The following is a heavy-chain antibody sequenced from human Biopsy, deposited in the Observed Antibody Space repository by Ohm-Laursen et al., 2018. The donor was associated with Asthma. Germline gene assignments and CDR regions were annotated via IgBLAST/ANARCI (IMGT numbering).Heavy chain of an antibody. CDR1: GLSSSAYY. J-gene: IGHJ6*02. CDR3: ARGPEWSGLDI. CDR2: SDHRGNT. D-gene: IGHD3-3*01. Sequence: PPVTLSLTCNMYGLSSSAYYWTWIRQTPGKGLEWIGESDHRGNTNTNATLKSRVTISKAKSANEFFLKMKSVTAAETAIYYCARGPEWSGLDIWGQGTTVTVSS. V-gene: IGHV4-34*01.